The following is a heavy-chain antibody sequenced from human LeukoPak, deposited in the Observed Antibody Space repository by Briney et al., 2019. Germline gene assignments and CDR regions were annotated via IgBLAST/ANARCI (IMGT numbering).Heavy chain of an antibody. CDR2: INPSGGST. CDR3: ARYCSGGSCPNGYGMDV. CDR1: GYTFTSYY. D-gene: IGHD2-15*01. Sequence: ASVKVSCKASGYTFTSYYMHWVRQATGQGLEWMGIINPSGGSTSYAQKFQGRVTMTRDTSTSTVYMELSSLRSEDTAVYYCARYCSGGSCPNGYGMDVWGQGTTVTVSS. J-gene: IGHJ6*02. V-gene: IGHV1-46*01.